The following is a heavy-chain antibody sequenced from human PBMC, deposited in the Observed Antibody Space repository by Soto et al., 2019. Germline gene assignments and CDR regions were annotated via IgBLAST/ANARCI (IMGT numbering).Heavy chain of an antibody. Sequence: SETLSLTCTVSGGSISSYYWSWIRQPPGKGLEWIGCIYYSGSTNYNPSLKSRVTISVDTSKNQFSLKLSSVTAADTAVYYCARVLRYSSSSNWFDPWGQGTLVTVSS. D-gene: IGHD6-6*01. CDR1: GGSISSYY. CDR3: ARVLRYSSSSNWFDP. V-gene: IGHV4-59*01. CDR2: IYYSGST. J-gene: IGHJ5*02.